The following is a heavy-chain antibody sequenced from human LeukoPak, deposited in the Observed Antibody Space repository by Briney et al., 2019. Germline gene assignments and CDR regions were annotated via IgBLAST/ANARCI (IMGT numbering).Heavy chain of an antibody. V-gene: IGHV3-23*01. CDR2: ISGSGGST. CDR3: AKAMYDFWIGLSVLDAFDI. CDR1: GFTFSSYA. Sequence: GGSLRLSCAASGFTFSSYAMSWVRRAPGKGLEWVSAISGSGGSTYYADSVKGRFTISRDNSKNTLYLQMNSLRAEDTAVYYCAKAMYDFWIGLSVLDAFDIWGQGTMVTVSS. J-gene: IGHJ3*02. D-gene: IGHD3-3*01.